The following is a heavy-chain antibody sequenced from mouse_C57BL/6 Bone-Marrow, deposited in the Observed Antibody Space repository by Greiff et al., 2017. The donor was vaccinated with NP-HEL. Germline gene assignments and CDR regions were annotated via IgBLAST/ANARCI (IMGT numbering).Heavy chain of an antibody. CDR3: TGSTTVVATPYFDV. CDR2: IDPETGGT. D-gene: IGHD1-1*01. J-gene: IGHJ1*03. Sequence: QVQLKQSGAELVRPGASVTLSCKASGYTFTDYEMHWVKQTPVHGLEWIGAIDPETGGTAYNQKFKGKAILTADKSSSTAYLELRSLTSEDSAVYYCTGSTTVVATPYFDVWGTGTTVTVSS. CDR1: GYTFTDYE. V-gene: IGHV1-15*01.